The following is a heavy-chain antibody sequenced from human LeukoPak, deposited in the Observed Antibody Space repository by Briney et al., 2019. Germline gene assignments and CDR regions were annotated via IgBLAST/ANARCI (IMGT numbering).Heavy chain of an antibody. Sequence: GGSLRLSCTASGFTFSTYAMSCVHQAPGKGLEWVSAITDSGGNTYYAAPVKGRFTISRDNAKNSLYLQMNSLRAEDTAVYYCARGGEQGDDPSNWFDPWGQGTLVTVSS. CDR2: ITDSGGNT. J-gene: IGHJ5*02. CDR3: ARGGEQGDDPSNWFDP. D-gene: IGHD1-26*01. V-gene: IGHV3-23*01. CDR1: GFTFSTYA.